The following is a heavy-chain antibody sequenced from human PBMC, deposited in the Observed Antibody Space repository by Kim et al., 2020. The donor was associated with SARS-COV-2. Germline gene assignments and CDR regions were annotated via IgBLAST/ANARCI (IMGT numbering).Heavy chain of an antibody. Sequence: GGSLRLSCAASGFTFSDYYMSWIRQAPGKGLEWVSYISSSSSYTNYADSVKGRFTISRDNAKNSLYLQMNSLRAEDTAVYYCARIEDYYGSGSSDYWGQGTLVTVSS. CDR2: ISSSSSYT. D-gene: IGHD3-10*01. J-gene: IGHJ4*02. CDR3: ARIEDYYGSGSSDY. CDR1: GFTFSDYY. V-gene: IGHV3-11*06.